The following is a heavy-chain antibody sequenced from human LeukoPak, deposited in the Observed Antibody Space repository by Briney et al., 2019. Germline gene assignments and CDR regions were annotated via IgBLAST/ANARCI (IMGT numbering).Heavy chain of an antibody. CDR1: DYSISSGYY. Sequence: SETLSLTCTVSDYSISSGYYWGWIRQPPGKGLEWIGSIYHSGSTYYNPSLKTRATISVDTSKNQFSLKLRSVTAADTAVYYCARQGDSSGLIDYWGQGTLVTVSS. J-gene: IGHJ4*02. V-gene: IGHV4-38-2*02. CDR2: IYHSGST. CDR3: ARQGDSSGLIDY. D-gene: IGHD3-22*01.